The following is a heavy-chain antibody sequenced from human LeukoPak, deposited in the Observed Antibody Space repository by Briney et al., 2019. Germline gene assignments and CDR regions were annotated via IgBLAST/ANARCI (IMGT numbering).Heavy chain of an antibody. CDR3: ARKGGYYYWFDP. CDR1: GYTFTGYY. Sequence: ATVKVSCKASGYTFTGYYMHWVRQAPGQGFEWMGRINPNSGGTNYAQKFQGRVTMTRDTSISTAYMELSRLRSDDTAVYYCARKGGYYYWFDPWGQGTLVTVSS. J-gene: IGHJ5*02. V-gene: IGHV1-2*06. CDR2: INPNSGGT. D-gene: IGHD3-22*01.